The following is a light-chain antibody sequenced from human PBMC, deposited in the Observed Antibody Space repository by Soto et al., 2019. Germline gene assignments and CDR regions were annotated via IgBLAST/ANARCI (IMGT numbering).Light chain of an antibody. J-gene: IGKJ1*01. CDR1: QSVSSY. CDR2: GAS. Sequence: EIVLTQSPATLSLSPGERATLSCRASQSVSSYLAWYQQKPGQAPRLLIAGASSRATGIPDRFSGSGSGTDFTLTISRLEPEDFAVYYCQQYGSSQTFGQGTKVDIK. V-gene: IGKV3-20*01. CDR3: QQYGSSQT.